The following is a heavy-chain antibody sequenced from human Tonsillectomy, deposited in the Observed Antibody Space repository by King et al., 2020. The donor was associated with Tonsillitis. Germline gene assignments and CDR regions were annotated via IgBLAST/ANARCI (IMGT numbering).Heavy chain of an antibody. CDR3: ARAPNRLNAFDI. D-gene: IGHD2/OR15-2a*01. CDR1: GFTFSSYS. Sequence: EQLVQSGGGLVKPGGSLRLSCAASGFTFSSYSMNWVRQAPGKGLEWVSSISRSSHYISYADSLKGRFTISRDNAKNLLYLQMNSLRAEDTAVYYCARAPNRLNAFDIWGQGTMVTVSS. V-gene: IGHV3-21*01. J-gene: IGHJ3*02. CDR2: ISRSSHYI.